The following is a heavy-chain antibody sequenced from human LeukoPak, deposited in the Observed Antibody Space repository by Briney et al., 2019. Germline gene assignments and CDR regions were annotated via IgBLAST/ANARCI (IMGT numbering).Heavy chain of an antibody. Sequence: KPGGSLRLSCAASGFTFSNAWMSWVRQAPGKGLEWVGRIESKTDGGTTDYAAPVKGRFTISRDDSKNTLYLQMNSLKTEDTAVYYCTTVGQGGWHLDYWGQGTLVTVSS. CDR3: TTVGQGGWHLDY. D-gene: IGHD6-19*01. V-gene: IGHV3-15*04. CDR2: IESKTDGGTT. J-gene: IGHJ4*02. CDR1: GFTFSNAW.